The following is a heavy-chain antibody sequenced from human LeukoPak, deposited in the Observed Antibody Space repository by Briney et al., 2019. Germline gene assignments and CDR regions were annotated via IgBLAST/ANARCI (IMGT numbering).Heavy chain of an antibody. CDR3: ARDLNGDYRFDY. CDR1: GGTFIGYA. D-gene: IGHD4-17*01. V-gene: IGHV1-69*13. CDR2: IIPIFGTA. Sequence: ASVKVSCKASGGTFIGYAISWVRQAPGQGLEWMGGIIPIFGTANYAQKFQGRVTITADESTSTAYMELSSLRSEDTAVYYCARDLNGDYRFDYWGQGTLVTVSS. J-gene: IGHJ4*02.